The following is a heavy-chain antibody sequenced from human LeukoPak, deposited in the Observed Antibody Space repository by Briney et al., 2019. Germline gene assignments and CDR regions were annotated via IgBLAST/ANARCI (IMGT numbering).Heavy chain of an antibody. V-gene: IGHV3-53*01. D-gene: IGHD6-19*01. J-gene: IGHJ4*02. CDR3: ARVIAVAGMGYFDY. CDR2: IYSGGST. CDR1: GFTFSSDA. Sequence: PGGSLRLSCAASGFTFSSDAMSWVRQAPGKGLEWVSVIYSGGSTYYADSVKGRFTISRDNSKNTLYLQMNSLRAEDTAVYYCARVIAVAGMGYFDYWGQGTLVTVSS.